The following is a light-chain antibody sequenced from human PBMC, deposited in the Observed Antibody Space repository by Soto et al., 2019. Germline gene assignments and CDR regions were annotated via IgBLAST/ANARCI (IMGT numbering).Light chain of an antibody. J-gene: IGKJ1*01. CDR1: QSVSNNY. CDR3: QQYGSSGT. CDR2: GAS. Sequence: EIVMTQSPATLSVSPGERATLSCRASQSVSNNYLAWYQQKPGQAPRLLIYGASNRATGIPDRFSGSGSGTDFTLTISRLEPEDFAVYYCQQYGSSGTFGQGTKGDIK. V-gene: IGKV3-20*01.